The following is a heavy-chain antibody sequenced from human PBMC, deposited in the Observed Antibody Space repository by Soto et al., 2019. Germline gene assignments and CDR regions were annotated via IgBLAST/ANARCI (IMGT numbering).Heavy chain of an antibody. D-gene: IGHD3-10*01. CDR3: ARVWGYYYGSGSYNWFDP. V-gene: IGHV1-8*01. CDR2: MNPNSGNT. J-gene: IGHJ5*02. Sequence: QVQLVQSGAEVKKPGASVKVSCKASGYTFTSYDINWVRQATGQGLEWMGWMNPNSGNTGYAQKFQGRVTMTRNTSISTAYMELSSLRSEDTAVCYCARVWGYYYGSGSYNWFDPWGQGTLVTVSS. CDR1: GYTFTSYD.